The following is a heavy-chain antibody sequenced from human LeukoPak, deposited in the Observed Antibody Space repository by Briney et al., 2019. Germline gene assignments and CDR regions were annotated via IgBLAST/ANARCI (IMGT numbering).Heavy chain of an antibody. CDR3: ARGFYQPSTVTINYYYYGMDV. V-gene: IGHV1-8*01. D-gene: IGHD4-17*01. CDR2: MNPNSGNT. J-gene: IGHJ6*02. CDR1: GYTFTSYD. Sequence: ASVKVSCKASGYTFTSYDINWVRQATGQGLEWMGWMNPNSGNTGYAQKFQGRVTMTRNTSISTAYMELSSLRSEGTAVYYCARGFYQPSTVTINYYYYGMDVWGQGTTVTVSS.